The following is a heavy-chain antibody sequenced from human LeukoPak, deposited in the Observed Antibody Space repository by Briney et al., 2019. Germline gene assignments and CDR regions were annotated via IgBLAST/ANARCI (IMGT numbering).Heavy chain of an antibody. J-gene: IGHJ5*02. CDR2: IYTSGST. Sequence: SQTLSLTCTVSGGSISSGSYYWSWIRQPAGRGLEWIGRIYTSGSTNYNPSLKTRVTISVDTSKNQFSLKLSSVTAADTAVYYCGRGSYDFWSGYQRAYWFDPWGQGTLVTVSS. CDR1: GGSISSGSYY. CDR3: GRGSYDFWSGYQRAYWFDP. V-gene: IGHV4-61*02. D-gene: IGHD3-3*01.